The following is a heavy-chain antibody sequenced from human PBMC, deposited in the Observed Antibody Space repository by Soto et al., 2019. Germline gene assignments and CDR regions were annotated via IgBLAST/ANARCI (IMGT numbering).Heavy chain of an antibody. CDR2: ISAYNGNT. CDR3: ARDRQGATGGSYYYGMDV. Sequence: ASVKVSCKASGYTFTSYGISWVRQAPGQRLEWMGWISAYNGNTNYAQKLQGRVTMTTDTSTSTAYMELRSLRSDDTAVYYCARDRQGATGGSYYYGMDVWGQGTTVTVSS. V-gene: IGHV1-18*04. J-gene: IGHJ6*02. D-gene: IGHD1-26*01. CDR1: GYTFTSYG.